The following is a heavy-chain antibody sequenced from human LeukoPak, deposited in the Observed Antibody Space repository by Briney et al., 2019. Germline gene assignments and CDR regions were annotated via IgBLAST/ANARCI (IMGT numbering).Heavy chain of an antibody. Sequence: GGSLRLSCAASGLTFSSYSMNWVRQAPGKRLEWVSSISSSSSYIYYADSVKGRFTISRDNAKNSLFLQMNSLRVEDTAVYYCARDNKRYCSGGSCSGTFDIWGQGTMVTVSS. J-gene: IGHJ3*02. D-gene: IGHD2-15*01. CDR3: ARDNKRYCSGGSCSGTFDI. CDR1: GLTFSSYS. CDR2: ISSSSSYI. V-gene: IGHV3-21*01.